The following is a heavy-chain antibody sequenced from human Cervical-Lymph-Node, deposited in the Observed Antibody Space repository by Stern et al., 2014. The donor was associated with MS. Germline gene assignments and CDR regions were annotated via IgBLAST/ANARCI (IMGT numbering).Heavy chain of an antibody. D-gene: IGHD5-24*01. CDR1: GGSISSGGYY. V-gene: IGHV4-31*03. Sequence: QVQLQESGPGLVKPSQTLSLTCTVSGGSISSGGYYWSWIRQHPGNGLEWIGYIYYSGSTYYNPSLKSRVTISVDTSKNQFSLKLSSVTAADTAVYYCARGRDGYKSHFDYWGQGTLVTVSS. CDR3: ARGRDGYKSHFDY. J-gene: IGHJ4*02. CDR2: IYYSGST.